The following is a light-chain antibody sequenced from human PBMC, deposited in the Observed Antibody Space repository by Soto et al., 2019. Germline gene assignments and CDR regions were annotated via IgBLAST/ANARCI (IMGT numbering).Light chain of an antibody. V-gene: IGKV3-20*01. CDR2: GAS. J-gene: IGKJ5*01. CDR3: QHYYGTSPIS. Sequence: VLTQSPGTLSLSTGERPNLSCRASQSVSSRLAWYQHKSGQAPRLLIYGASSRATGIPDRFSGSGSGTDFTLTISRLEPEDFALYYCQHYYGTSPISFGQGTRLEIK. CDR1: QSVSSR.